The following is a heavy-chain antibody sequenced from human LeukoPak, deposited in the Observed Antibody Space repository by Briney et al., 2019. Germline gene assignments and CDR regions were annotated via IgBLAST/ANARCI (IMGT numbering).Heavy chain of an antibody. CDR2: IYSGGST. Sequence: GGSLRLSCAASGFTVSTNYLNWVRQAPGKGLEWVSVIYSGGSTYYADSVKGRFTISRDNSKNTLYLQMNSLRAEDTAVYYCARDRGYSYGSDFDAFDIWGQGTMVTVSS. V-gene: IGHV3-66*01. D-gene: IGHD5-18*01. CDR3: ARDRGYSYGSDFDAFDI. J-gene: IGHJ3*02. CDR1: GFTVSTNY.